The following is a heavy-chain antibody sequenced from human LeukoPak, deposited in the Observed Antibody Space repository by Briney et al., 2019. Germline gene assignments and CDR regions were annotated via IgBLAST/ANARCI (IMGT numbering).Heavy chain of an antibody. Sequence: PGGSLRLSCAASGFTFSSYAMHWVRQAPGKGLEYVSAISSNGGSTYYANSVKGRFTISRDNSKNTLYLQMGSLRAEDMAVYYCARGVFRVREISILRTGIAMDVWGKGTTVTVSS. CDR1: GFTFSSYA. CDR3: ARGVFRVREISILRTGIAMDV. J-gene: IGHJ6*03. V-gene: IGHV3-64*01. CDR2: ISSNGGST. D-gene: IGHD3-10*01.